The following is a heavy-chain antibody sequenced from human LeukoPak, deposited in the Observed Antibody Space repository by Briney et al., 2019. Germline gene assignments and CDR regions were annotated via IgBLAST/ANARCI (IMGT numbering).Heavy chain of an antibody. Sequence: GASVKVSCKASGYTFTSYGISWVRQAPGQGLEWMGWISAYNGNTNYAQKLQGRVTMTTDTSTSTAYMELRSLRSDDTAVYYCARGPMVRGVIWTTDYWGQGTLVTVSS. CDR1: GYTFTSYG. CDR2: ISAYNGNT. CDR3: ARGPMVRGVIWTTDY. V-gene: IGHV1-18*01. J-gene: IGHJ4*02. D-gene: IGHD3-10*01.